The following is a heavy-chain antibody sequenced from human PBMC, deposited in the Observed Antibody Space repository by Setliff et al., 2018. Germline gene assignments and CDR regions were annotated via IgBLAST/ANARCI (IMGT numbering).Heavy chain of an antibody. CDR3: AREGIRGYFYYYMDV. V-gene: IGHV3-7*03. CDR2: IKQDGSET. CDR1: GPAFSNYY. J-gene: IGHJ6*03. Sequence: PGGSLRLSCAASGPAFSNYYMSWVRQAPGKGLQWVANIKQDGSETYYADSVQGRFTISRDKNPLYLQMHSLRAEDTAVYYCAREGIRGYFYYYMDVWGKGTTVTVSS.